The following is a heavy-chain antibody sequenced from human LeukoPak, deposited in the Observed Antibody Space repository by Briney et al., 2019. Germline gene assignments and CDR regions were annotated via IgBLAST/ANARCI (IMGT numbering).Heavy chain of an antibody. CDR3: ATDSSGWYMDRFDY. J-gene: IGHJ4*02. Sequence: GGSLRLSCAASGFTFSNYWMTWVRQAPGKGLEWVANIKQDGSERFYVDSVKGRFTISRDNAKNSLYLQMNSLRAEDTAVYYCATDSSGWYMDRFDYWGQGTLVTVSS. V-gene: IGHV3-7*03. CDR1: GFTFSNYW. D-gene: IGHD6-19*01. CDR2: IKQDGSER.